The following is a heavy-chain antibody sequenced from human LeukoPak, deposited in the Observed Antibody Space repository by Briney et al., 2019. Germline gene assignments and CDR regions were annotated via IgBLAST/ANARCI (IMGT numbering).Heavy chain of an antibody. CDR2: IIPIFGTA. V-gene: IGHV1-69*06. D-gene: IGHD6-19*01. CDR3: ARVSGLYYYYYMDV. J-gene: IGHJ6*03. Sequence: SVKVSCKASGGTFGSYAISWVRQAPGQGLEWMGGIIPIFGTANYAQKFQGRVTITADKSTSTAYMELSSLRSEDTAVYYCARVSGLYYYYYMDVWGKGTTVTVSS. CDR1: GGTFGSYA.